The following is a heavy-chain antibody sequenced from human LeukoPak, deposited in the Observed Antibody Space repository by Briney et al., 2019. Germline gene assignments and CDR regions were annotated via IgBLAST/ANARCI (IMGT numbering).Heavy chain of an antibody. J-gene: IGHJ4*02. CDR3: ARELQLWLQK. CDR2: IIPIFGTA. CDR1: GGTFSSYA. D-gene: IGHD5-18*01. V-gene: IGHV1-69*05. Sequence: ASVKVSCKASGGTFSSYAISWVRQAPGQGLEWMRRIIPIFGTANYAQKFQGRVTITTDESTSTAYMELSSLRSEDTAVYYCARELQLWLQKWGQGTLVTVSS.